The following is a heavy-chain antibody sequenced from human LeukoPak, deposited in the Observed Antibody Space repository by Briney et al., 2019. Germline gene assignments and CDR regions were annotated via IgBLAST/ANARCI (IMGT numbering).Heavy chain of an antibody. V-gene: IGHV3-23*01. CDR1: GITLSNYG. D-gene: IGHD3/OR15-3a*01. Sequence: GGSLRLSCGVSGITLSNYGMSWVRQAPGKGLEWVAGISDSGGSTNYADSVKGRFTISRDNPKNTLYLQMNSLRAEDTAVYFCAKRGVVIRVILVGFHKAAYYFESWGQGALVTVSS. J-gene: IGHJ4*02. CDR3: AKRGVVIRVILVGFHKAAYYFES. CDR2: ISDSGGST.